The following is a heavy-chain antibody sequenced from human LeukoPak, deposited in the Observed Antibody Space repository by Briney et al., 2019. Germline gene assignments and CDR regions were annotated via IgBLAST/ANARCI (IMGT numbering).Heavy chain of an antibody. J-gene: IGHJ4*02. CDR1: GFTFSSYA. Sequence: GGSLRLSCAASGFTFSSYAMHWVRQAPGKGLEYVSAISSNGGSTYYANSVKGRFTISRDNAKNSLYLQMNSLRAEDTAVYYCAREDDYNPDYWGQGTLVTVSS. D-gene: IGHD5-24*01. V-gene: IGHV3-64*01. CDR3: AREDDYNPDY. CDR2: ISSNGGST.